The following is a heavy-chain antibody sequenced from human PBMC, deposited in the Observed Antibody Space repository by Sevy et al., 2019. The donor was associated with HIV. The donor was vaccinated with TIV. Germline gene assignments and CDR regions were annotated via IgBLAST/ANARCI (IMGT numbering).Heavy chain of an antibody. V-gene: IGHV3-7*01. Sequence: GESLKISCAASGFSFSTYWMTWVRQAPGKGLEWGATMNQDGTERDYVDSVKGRFTISRDNTKTSLFLQMNSLSAEDTGVYYCVRQGLGGFSYSLDCWGQGTLVTVSS. CDR3: VRQGLGGFSYSLDC. CDR2: MNQDGTER. D-gene: IGHD3-16*01. CDR1: GFSFSTYW. J-gene: IGHJ4*02.